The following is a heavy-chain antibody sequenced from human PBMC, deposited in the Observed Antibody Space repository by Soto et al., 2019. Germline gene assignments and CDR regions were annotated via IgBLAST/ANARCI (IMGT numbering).Heavy chain of an antibody. Sequence: PSETLSLTCAVYGGSVNGDYWNCIRQPPGKVLEWIGEINHTGGTHYNPSLKSRVTMSVDTSKNQFSLRLSSVTAADTAIYYCATRITVFGLLIPPFDPWGQGTQVTVS. V-gene: IGHV4-34*01. CDR1: GGSVNGDY. CDR2: INHTGGT. D-gene: IGHD3-3*01. CDR3: ATRITVFGLLIPPFDP. J-gene: IGHJ5*02.